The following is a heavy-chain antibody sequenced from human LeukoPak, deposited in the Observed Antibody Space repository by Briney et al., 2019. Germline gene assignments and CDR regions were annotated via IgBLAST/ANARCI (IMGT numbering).Heavy chain of an antibody. CDR2: IYSGGST. Sequence: GGSRRPSCAPYALTVSSISMSWDRPAPGQGLERVSVIYSGGSTYYADSVKGRFTISRDNSKNTLYLQMNSLRAEDTAVYYCARDEGYGSGSFDIWGQGTMVAVSS. CDR1: ALTVSSIS. J-gene: IGHJ3*02. V-gene: IGHV3-53*01. D-gene: IGHD3-10*01. CDR3: ARDEGYGSGSFDI.